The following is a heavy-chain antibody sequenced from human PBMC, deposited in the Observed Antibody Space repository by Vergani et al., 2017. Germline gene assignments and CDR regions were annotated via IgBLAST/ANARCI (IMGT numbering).Heavy chain of an antibody. CDR1: GFSLSTGGVG. D-gene: IGHD1-1*01. Sequence: ITLKESGPTLVKPTQTLTLTCTFSGFSLSTGGVGVGWIRQPPGKALEWLALIYWDDDKRYSPSLKTRLTITKDTSKNQVVLTMTNMDPVDTATYYCAHWNGFAATPGNWGQGTLVTVSS. CDR3: AHWNGFAATPGN. CDR2: IYWDDDK. V-gene: IGHV2-5*02. J-gene: IGHJ4*02.